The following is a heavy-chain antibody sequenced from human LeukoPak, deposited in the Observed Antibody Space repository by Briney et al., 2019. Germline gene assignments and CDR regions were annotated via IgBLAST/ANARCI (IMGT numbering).Heavy chain of an antibody. CDR2: ISYDGSNK. D-gene: IGHD5-18*01. CDR3: AKDLVLSRQLWLGYAFDI. Sequence: GGSLRLSCAASGFTFSSYGMHWVRQAPGKGLEWVAVISYDGSNKYYADSAKGRFTISRDNSKNTLYLQMNSLRAEDTAVYYCAKDLVLSRQLWLGYAFDIWGQGTMVTVSS. J-gene: IGHJ3*02. CDR1: GFTFSSYG. V-gene: IGHV3-30*18.